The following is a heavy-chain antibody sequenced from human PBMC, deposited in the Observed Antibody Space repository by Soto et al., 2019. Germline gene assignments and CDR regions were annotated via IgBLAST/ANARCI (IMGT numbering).Heavy chain of an antibody. D-gene: IGHD3-3*01. CDR3: ARLYDFWSGYRGTFDY. V-gene: IGHV4-39*01. CDR2: IYYSGST. Sequence: SETLSLTCTVSGGSISSSSYSWGWIRQPPGKGLEWIGSIYYSGSTYYNPSLKSRVTISVDTSKNQFSLKLSSVTAADTAVYYCARLYDFWSGYRGTFDYWGQGTLVTVS. CDR1: GGSISSSSYS. J-gene: IGHJ4*02.